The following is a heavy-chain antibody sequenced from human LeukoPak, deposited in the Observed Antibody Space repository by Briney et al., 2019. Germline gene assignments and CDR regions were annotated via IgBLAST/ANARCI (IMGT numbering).Heavy chain of an antibody. J-gene: IGHJ4*02. CDR2: ISSSSTI. CDR1: GFTFSSYG. V-gene: IGHV3-48*04. Sequence: PGGSLRLSCAASGFTFSSYGMTWVRQAPGKGLEWVSYISSSSTIYYADSVKGRFTISRDNAKNSLYLQMNSLRAEDTAVYYCARKNGLDYWGQGTLVTVSS. CDR3: ARKNGLDY.